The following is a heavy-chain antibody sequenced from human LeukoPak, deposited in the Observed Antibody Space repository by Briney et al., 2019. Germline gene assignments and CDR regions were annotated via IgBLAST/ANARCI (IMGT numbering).Heavy chain of an antibody. Sequence: PGRSLRLSCAASGFTFSSYAMSWVRQAPGKGLEWVSAISGSGGSTYYADSVKGRFTISRDNSKNTLYLQMNSLRAEDTAVYYCAKSSSIYYDSSGYYPLDIWGQGTMVTVSS. CDR3: AKSSSIYYDSSGYYPLDI. J-gene: IGHJ3*02. CDR2: ISGSGGST. D-gene: IGHD3-22*01. V-gene: IGHV3-23*01. CDR1: GFTFSSYA.